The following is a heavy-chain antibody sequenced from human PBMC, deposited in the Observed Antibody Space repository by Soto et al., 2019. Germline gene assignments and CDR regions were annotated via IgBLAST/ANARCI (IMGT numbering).Heavy chain of an antibody. V-gene: IGHV1-69*13. J-gene: IGHJ6*02. CDR1: GGTFTSYA. CDR2: IIPIFGTA. Sequence: SVKVSCKASGGTFTSYAISWVRRAPGQGLEWMGGIIPIFGTANYAQKFQGRVTIAADESTSTAYMELSSLRSEDTAVYYCARTLRSHYDFWSGYSLTRGMDVRGQGTTVTVSS. CDR3: ARTLRSHYDFWSGYSLTRGMDV. D-gene: IGHD3-3*01.